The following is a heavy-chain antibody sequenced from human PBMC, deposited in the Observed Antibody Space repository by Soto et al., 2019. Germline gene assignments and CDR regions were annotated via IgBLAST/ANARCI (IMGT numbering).Heavy chain of an antibody. CDR2: IYYSGST. CDR1: GGSISSYY. J-gene: IGHJ5*02. V-gene: IGHV4-59*01. D-gene: IGHD5-18*01. CDR3: ARFPGSGYSYGYVWFDP. Sequence: SETLSLTCTVSGGSISSYYWSWIRQPPGKGLEWIGYIYYSGSTNYNPPLKSRVTISVDTSKNQFSLKLSSVTAADTAVYYCARFPGSGYSYGYVWFDPWGQGTLVTVSS.